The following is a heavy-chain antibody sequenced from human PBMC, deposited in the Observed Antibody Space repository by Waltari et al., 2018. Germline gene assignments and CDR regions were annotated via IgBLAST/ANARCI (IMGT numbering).Heavy chain of an antibody. V-gene: IGHV3-74*01. Sequence: EVQLVESGGGLVQPGGSLSISCAASGFTFSRYWTQWVRQAPGKGLVWVSLIERDGSSTTYADSVKGRFTISRDNATNTLYLQMDSLRVEDTAVYYCAGGSGWLTDSWGQGTLVTVSS. CDR2: IERDGSST. CDR3: AGGSGWLTDS. CDR1: GFTFSRYW. J-gene: IGHJ4*02. D-gene: IGHD6-19*01.